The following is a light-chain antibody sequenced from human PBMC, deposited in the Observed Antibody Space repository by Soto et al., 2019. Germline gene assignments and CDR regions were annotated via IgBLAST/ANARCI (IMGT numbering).Light chain of an antibody. CDR1: QSISSW. J-gene: IGKJ1*01. CDR3: QQYNTFPWT. CDR2: KAS. Sequence: DIQVTQSPSTLSVSVGDRVTITCRASQSISSWLAWYQQKPGKAPKALIYKASSLESGVPSRFSGSESGTEFTLTISSLQPDDFATYYCQQYNTFPWTFGQGTKVEVK. V-gene: IGKV1-5*03.